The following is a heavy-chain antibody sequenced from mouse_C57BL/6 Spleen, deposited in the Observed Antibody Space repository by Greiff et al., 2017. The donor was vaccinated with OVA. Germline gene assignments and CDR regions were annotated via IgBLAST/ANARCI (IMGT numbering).Heavy chain of an antibody. Sequence: EVQLVESGPGLVKPSQSLSLTCSVTGYSITSGYYWNWIRQFPGNKLEWMGYISYDGSNNYNPSLKNRISITRDTSKNQFFLKLNSVTTEDTATYYCASYLDYYAMDYWGQGTSVTVSS. D-gene: IGHD5-1*01. CDR2: ISYDGSN. CDR1: GYSITSGYY. J-gene: IGHJ4*01. CDR3: ASYLDYYAMDY. V-gene: IGHV3-6*01.